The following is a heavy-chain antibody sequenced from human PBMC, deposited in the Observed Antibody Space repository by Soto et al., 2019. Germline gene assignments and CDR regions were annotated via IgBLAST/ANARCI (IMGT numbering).Heavy chain of an antibody. D-gene: IGHD3-10*01. V-gene: IGHV4-59*01. CDR2: IHYSGST. CDR3: ARAPATYYYGSGSSYYYYYGMDV. J-gene: IGHJ6*02. Sequence: SETLSLTCTVSGGSISSYYWSWIRQPPGKVLECIGYIHYSGSTNYIPSLKSRVTISVDTSKNQFFLKLSSVTAADTAVYYCARAPATYYYGSGSSYYYYYGMDVWGQGTTVT. CDR1: GGSISSYY.